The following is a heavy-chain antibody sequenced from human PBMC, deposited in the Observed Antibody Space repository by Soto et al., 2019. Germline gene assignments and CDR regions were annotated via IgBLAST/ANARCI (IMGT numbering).Heavy chain of an antibody. CDR3: ARLLDPYSSGWYSPHNWFDP. CDR2: IYPGDSDT. Sequence: PGESLKISCKGSGYSFTIYWIGWVRQMPGKGLEWMGIIYPGDSDTRYSPSFQGQVTISADKSISTAYLQWSSLKASDTAMYYCARLLDPYSSGWYSPHNWFDPWGQGTLVTVSS. CDR1: GYSFTIYW. J-gene: IGHJ5*02. D-gene: IGHD6-19*01. V-gene: IGHV5-51*01.